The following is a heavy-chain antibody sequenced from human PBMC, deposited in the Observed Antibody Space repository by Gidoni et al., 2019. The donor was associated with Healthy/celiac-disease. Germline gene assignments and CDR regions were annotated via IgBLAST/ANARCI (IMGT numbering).Heavy chain of an antibody. J-gene: IGHJ3*02. D-gene: IGHD3-16*01. CDR2: ISYDGSNK. V-gene: IGHV3-30*03. CDR1: GFTFSSYG. Sequence: QVQLVESGGGVVQPGRSLRLSCSASGFTFSSYGMHWVRQAPGKGLEWVAVISYDGSNKYYADSVKGRFTISRDNSKNTLYLQMNSLRAEDTAVYYCAGYADAFDIWGQGTMVTVSS. CDR3: AGYADAFDI.